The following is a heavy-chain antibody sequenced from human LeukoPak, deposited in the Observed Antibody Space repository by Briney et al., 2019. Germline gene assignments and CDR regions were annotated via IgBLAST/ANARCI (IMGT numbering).Heavy chain of an antibody. CDR1: GGSISSSNYY. CDR2: IYYSGIT. V-gene: IGHV4-39*01. CDR3: ARLLIYCSSTSCHFDY. J-gene: IGHJ4*02. D-gene: IGHD2-2*01. Sequence: PSETLPLTCTVSGGSISSSNYYWGWIRQPPGKGLEWIGSIYYSGITYYNPSLRSRVTISVETSNNQFSLKLSSVTAADTAMYYCARLLIYCSSTSCHFDYWGQGTLVTVSS.